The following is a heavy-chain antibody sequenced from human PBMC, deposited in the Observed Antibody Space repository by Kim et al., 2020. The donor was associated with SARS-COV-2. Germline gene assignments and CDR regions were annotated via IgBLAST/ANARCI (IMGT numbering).Heavy chain of an antibody. J-gene: IGHJ3*02. Sequence: YNPSLKRRVTISVDTSRNQFSLTLSSGTAADAAVYYCARATTPSMAFDIWGQGTMVTVSS. D-gene: IGHD1-26*01. CDR3: ARATTPSMAFDI. V-gene: IGHV4-59*12.